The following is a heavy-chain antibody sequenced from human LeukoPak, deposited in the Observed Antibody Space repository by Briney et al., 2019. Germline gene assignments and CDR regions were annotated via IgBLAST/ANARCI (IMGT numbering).Heavy chain of an antibody. V-gene: IGHV4-39*01. D-gene: IGHD1-26*01. CDR3: ARRTSNPVGAIDY. CDR2: ISYSGT. CDR1: GGSISIRNYY. J-gene: IGHJ4*02. Sequence: SETLSLTCTVSGGSISIRNYYWGWIRQPPGRGLEWIGSISYSGTYYNPSLKSRLTISVDTSKNHFPLNLRSVTAADTAVYYCARRTSNPVGAIDYWGQGTLVTVSS.